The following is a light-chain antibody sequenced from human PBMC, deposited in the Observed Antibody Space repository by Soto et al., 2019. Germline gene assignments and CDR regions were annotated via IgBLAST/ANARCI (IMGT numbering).Light chain of an antibody. Sequence: EIAMTQSPDTLSVSPGDRATLSCRASQGVRSDLAWYQQKAGQSPRLLIYGASTRAAETPARFSGSGSETEFTLTISSLQSEDFAVYYCQQYNSWSLTFGGGTKVEIK. V-gene: IGKV3-15*01. J-gene: IGKJ4*01. CDR2: GAS. CDR1: QGVRSD. CDR3: QQYNSWSLT.